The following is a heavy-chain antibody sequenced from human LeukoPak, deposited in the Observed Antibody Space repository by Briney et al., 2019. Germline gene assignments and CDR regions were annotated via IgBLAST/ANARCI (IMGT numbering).Heavy chain of an antibody. D-gene: IGHD2-2*02. CDR2: INTYNFIT. J-gene: IGHJ4*02. CDR1: GYTFTDYG. CDR3: ARSFCSRTTCYTIDY. Sequence: GASVKVSCKASGYTFTDYGISWVRQAPGQGLEWMGWINTYNFITNYAPKFQDRVTMTTDTFTSTAHMELRSLRSDDTAVYYCARSFCSRTTCYTIDYWGQGTLVTVSS. V-gene: IGHV1-18*01.